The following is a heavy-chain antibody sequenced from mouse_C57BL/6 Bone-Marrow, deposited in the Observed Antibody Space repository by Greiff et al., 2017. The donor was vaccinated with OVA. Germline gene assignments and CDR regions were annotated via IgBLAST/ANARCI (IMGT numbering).Heavy chain of an antibody. Sequence: EVKLMESGGGLVQPGGSMKLSCVASGFTFSNYWMNWVRQSPEQGLEWVAQIRLKSDNYATHYAESVKGRFTISRDDSKSSVYLQMNNLRAEDTGIYYCTDYGSSGPWYFDVWGTGTTVTVSS. CDR3: TDYGSSGPWYFDV. V-gene: IGHV6-3*01. CDR2: IRLKSDNYAT. D-gene: IGHD1-1*01. J-gene: IGHJ1*03. CDR1: GFTFSNYW.